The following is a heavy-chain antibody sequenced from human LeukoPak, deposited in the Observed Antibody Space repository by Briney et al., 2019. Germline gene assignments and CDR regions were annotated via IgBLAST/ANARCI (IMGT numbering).Heavy chain of an antibody. CDR1: GFTFSSYA. V-gene: IGHV3-30-3*01. D-gene: IGHD3-22*01. Sequence: PGRSLRLSCAASGFTFSSYAMHWVRQAPGKGLEWVAVISYDGSNKYYADSVKGRFTISRDNSKNTLCLQMNSLRAEDTAVYYRAREDSGFVPYYFDYWGQGTLVTVSS. J-gene: IGHJ4*02. CDR3: AREDSGFVPYYFDY. CDR2: ISYDGSNK.